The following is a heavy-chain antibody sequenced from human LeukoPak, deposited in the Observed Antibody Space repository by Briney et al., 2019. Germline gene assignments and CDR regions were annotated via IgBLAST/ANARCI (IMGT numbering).Heavy chain of an antibody. Sequence: SQTLSLTCTVSGGSISSGGYYWSWIRQHPGKGLEWIGYIYYSGSTYYNPSLKSRVTISVDTSKNQFSLELSSVTAADTAVYYCARAARDIKAWYFDLWGRGTLVTVSS. CDR1: GGSISSGGYY. CDR2: IYYSGST. J-gene: IGHJ2*01. CDR3: ARAARDIKAWYFDL. V-gene: IGHV4-31*03. D-gene: IGHD5-24*01.